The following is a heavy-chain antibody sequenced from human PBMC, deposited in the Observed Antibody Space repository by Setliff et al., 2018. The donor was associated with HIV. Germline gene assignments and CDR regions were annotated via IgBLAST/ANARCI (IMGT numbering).Heavy chain of an antibody. V-gene: IGHV3-15*06. CDR2: IKSKSDGGAV. CDR3: TTYSSVYYHSDC. CDR1: GFTFRNAW. J-gene: IGHJ4*02. D-gene: IGHD3-22*01. Sequence: SLRLSCAASGFTFRNAWMSWVRQAPGKGLEWVGRIKSKSDGGAVHYAAPVKGRFTISRDDSQDTLYLEMNSLTNEDTAMYYCTTYSSVYYHSDCWGQGTLVTVSS.